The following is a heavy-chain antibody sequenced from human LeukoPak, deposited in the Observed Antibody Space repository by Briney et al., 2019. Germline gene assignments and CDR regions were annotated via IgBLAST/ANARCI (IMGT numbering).Heavy chain of an antibody. CDR1: GYTFTSYY. CDR2: INPSGGST. V-gene: IGHV1-46*01. CDR3: ARDWAPYYYGSGSYYTNNWFDP. Sequence: ASVKVSCKASGYTFTSYYMHWVRQAPGQGLEWMGIINPSGGSTSYAQKFQGRVTMTRDMSTSTVYMELSSLRSEDTAVYYCARDWAPYYYGSGSYYTNNWFDPWGQGTLVTVSS. D-gene: IGHD3-10*01. J-gene: IGHJ5*02.